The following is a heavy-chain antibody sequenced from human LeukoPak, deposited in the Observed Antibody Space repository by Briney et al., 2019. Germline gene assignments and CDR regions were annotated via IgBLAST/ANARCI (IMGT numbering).Heavy chain of an antibody. V-gene: IGHV4-59*08. J-gene: IGHJ4*02. CDR3: ARVVNGYVDY. CDR2: IYYSGST. Sequence: PSETLSLTCTVSGGSISSYYWSWIRRPPGKGLEWIGYIYYSGSTNYNPSLKSRVTISVDTSKNQFSLKLSSVTAADTAVYFCARVVNGYVDYWGQGTLVTVSS. D-gene: IGHD2-8*01. CDR1: GGSISSYY.